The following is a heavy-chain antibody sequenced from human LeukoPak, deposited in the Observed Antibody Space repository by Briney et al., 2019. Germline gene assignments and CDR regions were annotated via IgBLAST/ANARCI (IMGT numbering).Heavy chain of an antibody. J-gene: IGHJ4*02. Sequence: SETLSLTCTVSGGSISSYYWSWIRQPPGKGLEWIGYIYYSGSTNYNPSLKSRVTISVDTSKNQFSLKLSSVTAADTAVYYCARRKYQLLLGGSFDYWGQGTLVTVSS. D-gene: IGHD2-2*01. CDR1: GGSISSYY. V-gene: IGHV4-59*08. CDR3: ARRKYQLLLGGSFDY. CDR2: IYYSGST.